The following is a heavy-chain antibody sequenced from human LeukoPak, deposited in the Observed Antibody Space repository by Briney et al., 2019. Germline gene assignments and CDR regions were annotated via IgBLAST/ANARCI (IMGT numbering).Heavy chain of an antibody. D-gene: IGHD3-3*01. CDR1: GGSFSGYY. J-gene: IGHJ4*02. Sequence: SETLPLTCAVYGGSFSGYYWSWIRQPPGKGLEWIGEINHSGSTNYNPSLKSRVTISVDTSKNQFSLKLSSVTAADTAVYYCARARLSIFGVVIIGYWGQGTLVTVSS. CDR3: ARARLSIFGVVIIGY. V-gene: IGHV4-34*01. CDR2: INHSGST.